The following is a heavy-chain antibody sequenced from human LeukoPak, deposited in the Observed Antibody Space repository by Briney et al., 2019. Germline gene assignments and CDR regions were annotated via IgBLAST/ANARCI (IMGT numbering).Heavy chain of an antibody. CDR1: GFTFKSYA. D-gene: IGHD3-22*01. J-gene: IGHJ4*02. CDR2: ISGSGGST. V-gene: IGHV3-23*01. CDR3: AGNTYYRDSSGYYYFDY. Sequence: PGGSLRLSCAASGFTFKSYAMSWVRQAPGKGLEWVSAISGSGGSTYYADSVKGRFTISRDNSKDTLYLQMNSLRAEDTAVYYCAGNTYYRDSSGYYYFDYWGQGTLVTVSS.